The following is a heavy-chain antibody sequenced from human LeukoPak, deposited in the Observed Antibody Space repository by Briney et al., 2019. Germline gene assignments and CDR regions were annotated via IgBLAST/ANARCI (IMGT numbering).Heavy chain of an antibody. CDR1: GFTFSSYW. CDR2: IKQDGSEK. D-gene: IGHD2-2*01. J-gene: IGHJ4*02. CDR3: ARDGRYCSSTSCYRGDY. V-gene: IGHV3-7*01. Sequence: GGSLRLSCAASGFTFSSYWMSWVRRAPGKGLEWVANIKQDGSEKYYVDSVKGRFTISRDNAKNSLYLQMNSLRAEDTAVYYCARDGRYCSSTSCYRGDYWGQGTLVTVSS.